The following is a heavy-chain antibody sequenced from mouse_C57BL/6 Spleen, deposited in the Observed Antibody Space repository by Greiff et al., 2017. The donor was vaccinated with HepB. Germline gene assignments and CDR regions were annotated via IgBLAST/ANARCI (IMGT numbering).Heavy chain of an antibody. CDR3: AREEYYGSSYYFDY. CDR1: GYAFSSYW. D-gene: IGHD1-1*01. Sequence: QVHVKQSGAELVKPGASVKISCKASGYAFSSYWMNWVKQRPGKGLEWIGQIYPGDGDTNYNGKFKGKATLTADKSSSTAYMQLSSLTSEDSAVYCCAREEYYGSSYYFDYWGQGTTLTVSS. CDR2: IYPGDGDT. J-gene: IGHJ2*01. V-gene: IGHV1-80*01.